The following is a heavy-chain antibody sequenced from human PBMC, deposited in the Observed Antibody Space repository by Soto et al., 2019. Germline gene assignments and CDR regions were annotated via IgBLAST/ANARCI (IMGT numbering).Heavy chain of an antibody. D-gene: IGHD6-19*01. CDR2: ISGSGGTT. CDR3: ARTANGWFSAFDI. J-gene: IGHJ3*02. V-gene: IGHV3-23*01. CDR1: GFTFSSYA. Sequence: GGSLRLSCAASGFTFSSYAMSWVRQAPGKGLEWVSAISGSGGTTYYADSVKGRFTFSRDNSKNTLYLQMNSLRAEDTAVYYCARTANGWFSAFDIWGQGTMVTVSS.